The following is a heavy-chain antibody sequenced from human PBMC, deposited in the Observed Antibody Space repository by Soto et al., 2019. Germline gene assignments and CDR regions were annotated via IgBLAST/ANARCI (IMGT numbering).Heavy chain of an antibody. CDR1: GFTFSSYA. D-gene: IGHD3-3*01. J-gene: IGHJ4*02. Sequence: GGSLRLSCAASGFTFSSYAMHWVRQAPGKGLEWVAVISYDGSNKYYADSVKGRFTISRDNSKNTLYLQMNSLRAEDTAVYYCARASELSSQGDVRLWYDFWSGTDYWGQGTLVTVSS. CDR2: ISYDGSNK. V-gene: IGHV3-30-3*01. CDR3: ARASELSSQGDVRLWYDFWSGTDY.